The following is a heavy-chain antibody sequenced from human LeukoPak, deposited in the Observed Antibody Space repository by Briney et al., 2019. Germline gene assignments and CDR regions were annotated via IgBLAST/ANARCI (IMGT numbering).Heavy chain of an antibody. V-gene: IGHV1-8*01. D-gene: IGHD6-19*01. Sequence: ASVKVSCKASGYTFTSYDINGVRQATGQGLEWMGWMNPNSGNTGYAQKFQGRVTMTRNTSISTAYMELSSLRSEDTAVYYCARVAAVAGRKSVNNWFDPWGQGTLVTVSS. J-gene: IGHJ5*02. CDR3: ARVAAVAGRKSVNNWFDP. CDR2: MNPNSGNT. CDR1: GYTFTSYD.